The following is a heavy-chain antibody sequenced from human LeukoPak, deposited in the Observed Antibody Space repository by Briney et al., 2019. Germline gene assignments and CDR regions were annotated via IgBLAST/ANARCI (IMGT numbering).Heavy chain of an antibody. Sequence: PGGSLRLSCAASGFTFSSYGMNWVRQAPGKGLEWVSAISDGGSDTFYADSVKGRFAISRDNSKNTVFLQMNSLRAEDTAVYYCAKRVPYSSSSVYFDFWGQGTLVTVSS. V-gene: IGHV3-23*01. CDR1: GFTFSSYG. CDR3: AKRVPYSSSSVYFDF. D-gene: IGHD6-6*01. CDR2: ISDGGSDT. J-gene: IGHJ4*02.